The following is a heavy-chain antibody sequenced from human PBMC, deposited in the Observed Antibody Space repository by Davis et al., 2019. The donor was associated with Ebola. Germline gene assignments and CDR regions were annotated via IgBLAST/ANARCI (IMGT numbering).Heavy chain of an antibody. V-gene: IGHV3-23*01. Sequence: GGSLRLSCAASGFTFSSYAMSWVRQAPGKGLEWVSAISGSGGSTYYADSVKGRFTISRDNSKNTLYLQMNSLRAEDTAVYYCAKDNLDIVVVVAATPEEGWGQGTLVTVSS. CDR1: GFTFSSYA. D-gene: IGHD2-15*01. CDR2: ISGSGGST. J-gene: IGHJ4*02. CDR3: AKDNLDIVVVVAATPEEG.